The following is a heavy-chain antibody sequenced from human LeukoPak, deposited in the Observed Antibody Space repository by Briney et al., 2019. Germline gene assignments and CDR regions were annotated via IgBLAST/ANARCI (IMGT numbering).Heavy chain of an antibody. CDR2: ISSSGSTI. CDR1: GFTFSSYE. V-gene: IGHV3-48*03. Sequence: GGSLRLSCAASGFTFSSYEMNWVRQAPGEGLECVSYISSSGSTIHYADSVKGRFTISRDNAKNSLYLQMNSLRAEDTAVHYCARDSPWYSSSPEYFQHWGQGTLVTVSS. D-gene: IGHD6-13*01. J-gene: IGHJ1*01. CDR3: ARDSPWYSSSPEYFQH.